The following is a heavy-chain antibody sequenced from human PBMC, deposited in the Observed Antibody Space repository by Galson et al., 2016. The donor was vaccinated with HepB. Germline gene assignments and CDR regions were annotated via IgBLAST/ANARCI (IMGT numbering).Heavy chain of an antibody. Sequence: TLSLTCTVSGGSVSGGDDHWTWIRQPPGKGLEWIGYISYNGRTYYNPSLKSRISISTETSKNQFSLNLTSVTAADTAVYYCARKKVRGVIIVSHFYYGMDVWGQGTTVIVSS. CDR2: ISYNGRT. J-gene: IGHJ6*02. D-gene: IGHD3-10*01. CDR1: GGSVSGGDDH. CDR3: ARKKVRGVIIVSHFYYGMDV. V-gene: IGHV4-30-4*01.